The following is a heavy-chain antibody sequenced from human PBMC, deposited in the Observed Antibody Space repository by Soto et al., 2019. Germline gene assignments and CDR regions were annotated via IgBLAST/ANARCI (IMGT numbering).Heavy chain of an antibody. V-gene: IGHV3-48*01. CDR1: GFTFSSYS. Sequence: GGSLRLSCAASGFTFSSYSMNWVRQAPGKGLEWVSYISSSSSTIYYADSVKGRFTISRDNAKNSLYLQMNSLRAEDTAVYYCARGVGVYAMDYYYYMDVWGKGTTVTVSS. J-gene: IGHJ6*03. CDR3: ARGVGVYAMDYYYYMDV. D-gene: IGHD2-8*01. CDR2: ISSSSSTI.